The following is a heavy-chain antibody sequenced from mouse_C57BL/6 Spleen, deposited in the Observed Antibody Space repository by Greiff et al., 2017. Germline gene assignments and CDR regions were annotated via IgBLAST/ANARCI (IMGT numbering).Heavy chain of an antibody. CDR2: IYPGSGNT. V-gene: IGHV1-66*01. CDR3: ARGNYYGSSDVGPWFAY. D-gene: IGHD1-1*01. CDR1: GYSFTSYY. J-gene: IGHJ3*01. Sequence: QVQLQQSGPELVKPGASVKISCKASGYSFTSYYIHWVKQRPGQGLEWIGWIYPGSGNTKYNEKFKGKATLTADTSSSTAYMQLSSLTSEDSAVYYCARGNYYGSSDVGPWFAYWGQGTLVTVSA.